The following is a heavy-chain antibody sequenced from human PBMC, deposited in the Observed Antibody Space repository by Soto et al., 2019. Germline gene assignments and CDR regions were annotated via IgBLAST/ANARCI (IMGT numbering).Heavy chain of an antibody. CDR2: ISYDGSNK. V-gene: IGHV3-30-3*01. J-gene: IGHJ4*02. Sequence: PGGSLRLSCAASGFTFNNYAMHWVRQAPGKGLEWVAFISYDGSNKYYADSVTGRFTISRDNSRNTLYLQMNSLRAEDTAVYYCARGDGYIYGNTFDSWGQGTLVTVSS. CDR1: GFTFNNYA. CDR3: ARGDGYIYGNTFDS. D-gene: IGHD5-18*01.